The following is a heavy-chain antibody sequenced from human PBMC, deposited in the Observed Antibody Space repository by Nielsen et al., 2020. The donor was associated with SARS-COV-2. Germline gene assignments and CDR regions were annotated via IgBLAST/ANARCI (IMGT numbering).Heavy chain of an antibody. J-gene: IGHJ4*02. CDR1: GFTFSSYG. CDR2: IWYDGSNK. CDR3: AREGYGGNSADY. Sequence: GESLKISCAASGFTFSSYGMHWVRQAPGKGLEWVAVIWYDGSNKYYADSVKGRFTISRDNSKNTLYLQMNSLRAEDTAVYYCAREGYGGNSADYWGQGTLVTVSS. V-gene: IGHV3-33*01. D-gene: IGHD4-23*01.